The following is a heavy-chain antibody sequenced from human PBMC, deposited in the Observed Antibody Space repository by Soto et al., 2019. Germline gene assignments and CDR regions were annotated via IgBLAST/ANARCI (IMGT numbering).Heavy chain of an antibody. CDR2: MHHSGST. CDR3: ARDGDYVNY. CDR1: GYSISSGYY. Sequence: KASETLSLTCAVSGYSISSGYYWGWIRQPPGKGLEWIGTMHHSGSTYYNPSLKSRVTISVDTSKNQFSLKLSSVTAADTAVYYCARDGDYVNYWGQGTLVTVSS. D-gene: IGHD4-17*01. J-gene: IGHJ4*02. V-gene: IGHV4-38-2*02.